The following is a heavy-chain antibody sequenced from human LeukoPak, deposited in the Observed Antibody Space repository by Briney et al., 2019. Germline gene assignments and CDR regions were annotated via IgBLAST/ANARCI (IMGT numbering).Heavy chain of an antibody. CDR3: ARGIIRYSSGWYGGPFDY. D-gene: IGHD6-19*01. V-gene: IGHV3-30-3*01. Sequence: GGSLRLSCAASGFTFSSYAMHWVRQAPGKGLEWVEVISYDGSNKYYADSVKGRFTISRDNSKNTLYLQMNSLRAEDTAVYYCARGIIRYSSGWYGGPFDYWGQGTLVTVSS. J-gene: IGHJ4*02. CDR1: GFTFSSYA. CDR2: ISYDGSNK.